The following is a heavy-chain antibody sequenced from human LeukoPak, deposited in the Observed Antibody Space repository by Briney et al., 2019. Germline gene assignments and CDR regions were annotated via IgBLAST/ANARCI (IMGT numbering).Heavy chain of an antibody. D-gene: IGHD2-21*01. CDR3: ARADRLDGGPYLIGP. J-gene: IGHJ5*02. V-gene: IGHV1-46*01. Sequence: ASVKVSCKASGYTFTSYYMHWVRQAPGQGLEWMGIINPSGGSTSSAQKFQGRVTMTRVTSITTVYMEVSWLTSDDTAIYYCARADRLDGGPYLIGPWGQGTLVTVSS. CDR2: INPSGGST. CDR1: GYTFTSYY.